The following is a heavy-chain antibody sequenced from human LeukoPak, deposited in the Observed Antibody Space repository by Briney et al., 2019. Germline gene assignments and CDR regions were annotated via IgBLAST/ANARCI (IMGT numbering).Heavy chain of an antibody. Sequence: ASVKVSCKASGYTFTGYYMHWVRQAPGQGLEWMGWINPNSGGTNYAQKFQGRVIMTRDTSISTAYMELSRLRSDDTAVYYCARSLAYGDYGSAFDIWGQGTVVTVSS. D-gene: IGHD4-17*01. J-gene: IGHJ3*02. CDR3: ARSLAYGDYGSAFDI. CDR1: GYTFTGYY. V-gene: IGHV1-2*02. CDR2: INPNSGGT.